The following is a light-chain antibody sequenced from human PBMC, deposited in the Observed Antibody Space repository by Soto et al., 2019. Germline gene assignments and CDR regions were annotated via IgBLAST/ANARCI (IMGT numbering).Light chain of an antibody. CDR2: DVT. Sequence: QSALTQPPSASGSPGQSVTISCTGTSSDVGAFVSWYQQHPGRAPNLLIYDVTERPSGVPDRFSGSKSGNTASLTVSGLQAEDEADYYCHSYAGSNNLVFGGGTKLTVL. CDR3: HSYAGSNNLV. V-gene: IGLV2-8*01. J-gene: IGLJ2*01. CDR1: SSDVGAF.